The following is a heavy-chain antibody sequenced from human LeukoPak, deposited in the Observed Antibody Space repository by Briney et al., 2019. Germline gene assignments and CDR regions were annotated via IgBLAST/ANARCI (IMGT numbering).Heavy chain of an antibody. CDR2: IYYSGST. D-gene: IGHD3-10*01. CDR1: GGSICRSSYN. J-gene: IGHJ1*01. V-gene: IGHV4-39*01. CDR3: TSHFLRRDGSGSYSPLQH. Sequence: SATLSLTRTVSGGSICRSSYNWGWIRQPPGKGLEWIGSIYYSGSTYYNPSLKSRVTISVDTSKNQFTLKLSSVPAVDTAVYDYTSHFLRRDGSGSYSPLQHWGQGTLVTVSS.